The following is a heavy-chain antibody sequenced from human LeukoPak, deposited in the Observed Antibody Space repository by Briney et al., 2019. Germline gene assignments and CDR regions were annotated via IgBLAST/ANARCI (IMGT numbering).Heavy chain of an antibody. D-gene: IGHD6-13*01. V-gene: IGHV4-59*01. Sequence: SETLSLTCTVSGGSISSYYWSWIRQPPGKGLEWIGYIYYSGSTNYNPSLKSRVTISVDTSKNQFSLKLSSVTAADTAVYYCARDSKSSSWYSGINWFGPWGQGTLVTVSS. CDR2: IYYSGST. CDR3: ARDSKSSSWYSGINWFGP. CDR1: GGSISSYY. J-gene: IGHJ5*02.